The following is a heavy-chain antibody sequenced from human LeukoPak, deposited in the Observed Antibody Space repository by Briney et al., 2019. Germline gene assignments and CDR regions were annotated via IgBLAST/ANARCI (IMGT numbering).Heavy chain of an antibody. J-gene: IGHJ4*02. CDR1: GYSLTSYW. D-gene: IGHD2-2*01. CDR3: ARWAVVVPAASKDSGYDFYFDY. Sequence: GESLKISCKGSGYSLTSYWIGWVRQMPGKGLEWMGIIYPGDSDTRYSPSFQGQVTISADKSISTAYLQWSSLKASDTAMYYCARWAVVVPAASKDSGYDFYFDYWGQGTLVTVSS. CDR2: IYPGDSDT. V-gene: IGHV5-51*01.